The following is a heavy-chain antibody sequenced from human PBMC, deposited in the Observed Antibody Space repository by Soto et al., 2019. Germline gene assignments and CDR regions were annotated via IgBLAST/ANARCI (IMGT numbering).Heavy chain of an antibody. CDR2: ISGSGGST. J-gene: IGHJ6*02. Sequence: HPGGSLRLSCAASGFTFSSYAMSWVRQAPGKGLEWVSAISGSGGSTYYADSVKGRFTISRDNSRNTLSLQMNSLRADDTAVYYCAKRGPSTCSGGSCRYPMDVWGQGSTVTVSS. D-gene: IGHD2-15*01. CDR1: GFTFSSYA. CDR3: AKRGPSTCSGGSCRYPMDV. V-gene: IGHV3-23*01.